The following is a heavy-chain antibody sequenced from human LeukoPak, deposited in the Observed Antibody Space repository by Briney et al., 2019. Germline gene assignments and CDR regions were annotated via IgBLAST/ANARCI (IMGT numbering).Heavy chain of an antibody. D-gene: IGHD6-13*01. CDR1: GFTFSNYD. CDR2: IGTAGDT. V-gene: IGHV3-13*01. J-gene: IGHJ4*02. CDR3: ASSTAYSSSWYAIDN. Sequence: PGGSMSLSCAASGFTFSNYDMHWVRQAAGKGLEWVSGIGTAGDTYYPASVKGRFTISRENAKTSLYLQMNSLSAGDTAVYYCASSTAYSSSWYAIDNWGQGTLVTVSS.